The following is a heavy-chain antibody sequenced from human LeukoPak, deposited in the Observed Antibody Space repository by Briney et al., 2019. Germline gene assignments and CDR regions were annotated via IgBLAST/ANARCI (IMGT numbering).Heavy chain of an antibody. V-gene: IGHV1-8*01. Sequence: ASVKVSCKASGYTFTSYDINWVRQATGQGLEWMGWMNPNSGNTGYAQKFQGRVTITADKSTSTAYMELSSLRSEDTAVYYCARDPGWFDPWGQGTLVTVSS. J-gene: IGHJ5*02. CDR3: ARDPGWFDP. CDR2: MNPNSGNT. CDR1: GYTFTSYD.